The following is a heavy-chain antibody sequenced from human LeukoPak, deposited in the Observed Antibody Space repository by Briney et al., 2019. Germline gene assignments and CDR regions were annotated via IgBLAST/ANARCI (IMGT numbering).Heavy chain of an antibody. CDR1: VGSFSGYY. CDR3: ARGYYGSGSHCCHMDV. CDR2: INHSGST. V-gene: IGHV4-34*01. J-gene: IGHJ6*03. D-gene: IGHD3-10*01. Sequence: SETLSLTCAVHVGSFSGYYWSWIRQPPEKGLEWIGEINHSGSTNYNSSLKSRVTISVDTSKNQFSLKLSSVTAADTAVYYCARGYYGSGSHCCHMDVWGKGTTITVS.